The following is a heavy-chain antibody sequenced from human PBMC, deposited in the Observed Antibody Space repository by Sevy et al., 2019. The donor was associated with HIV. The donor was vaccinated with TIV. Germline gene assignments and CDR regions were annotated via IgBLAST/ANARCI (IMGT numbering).Heavy chain of an antibody. CDR1: GFSFDSYG. J-gene: IGHJ6*03. V-gene: IGHV3-23*01. CDR3: AKGGGGHYDPDEIGYYFYYYNMDV. D-gene: IGHD3-22*01. CDR2: ISGSGTRT. Sequence: GGSLRLSCAVSGFSFDSYGMTWVRQAPGKGLEWVSGISGSGTRTYYADSVKGRFSISRDNSKNRLYLQMNSRRRGDTALFYCAKGGGGHYDPDEIGYYFYYYNMDVWGKGTTVTVSS.